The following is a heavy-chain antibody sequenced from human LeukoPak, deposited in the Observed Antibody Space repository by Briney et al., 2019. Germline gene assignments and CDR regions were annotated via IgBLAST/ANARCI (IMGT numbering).Heavy chain of an antibody. V-gene: IGHV3-23*01. Sequence: GGSLRLSCAASGFTVSSNYMSWVRQAAGKGLEWVSAISGSGGSTYYADSVKGRFTISKDNSKDTLYLQMNSLRAEDTAVYYCAKDSVGYVDAFDIWGQGTMVTVSS. CDR3: AKDSVGYVDAFDI. CDR2: ISGSGGST. J-gene: IGHJ3*02. D-gene: IGHD1-26*01. CDR1: GFTVSSNY.